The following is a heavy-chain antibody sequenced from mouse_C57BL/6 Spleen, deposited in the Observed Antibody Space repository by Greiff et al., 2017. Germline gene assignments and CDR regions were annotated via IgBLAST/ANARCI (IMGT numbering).Heavy chain of an antibody. CDR3: ARQDYYGSSPGNFDY. D-gene: IGHD1-1*01. V-gene: IGHV14-3*01. CDR1: GFNIKNTY. Sequence: EVQLQQSVAELVRPGASVKLSCTASGFNIKNTYMHWVKQRPEQGLEWIGRIDPANGNTTYAPKFQGKATITADTSSNTAYVQLSSQTSEDTAIYYCARQDYYGSSPGNFDYWGQGTTRTVSS. CDR2: IDPANGNT. J-gene: IGHJ2*01.